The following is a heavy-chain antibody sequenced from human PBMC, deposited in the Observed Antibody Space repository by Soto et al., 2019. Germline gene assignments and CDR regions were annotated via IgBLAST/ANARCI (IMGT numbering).Heavy chain of an antibody. CDR1: GFTFSSYG. V-gene: IGHV3-21*01. CDR2: ISSSSSYI. D-gene: IGHD6-13*01. Sequence: GSLRLSCAASGFTFSSYGINWVRHAPGKGLEWVPSISSSSSYIYYADSVKGRFTISRDNAKNSLYLQMNSLRAEDTAVYYCARASLNSSSWSFDIWGQGTMVTVSS. CDR3: ARASLNSSSWSFDI. J-gene: IGHJ3*02.